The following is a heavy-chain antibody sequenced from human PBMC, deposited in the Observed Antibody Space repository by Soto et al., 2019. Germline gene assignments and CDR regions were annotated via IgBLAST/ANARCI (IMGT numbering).Heavy chain of an antibody. D-gene: IGHD6-13*01. Sequence: GGSLRLSCAASGFTFTNYWMTWVRQAPGRGLEWVANIKKDGSEKHYVDSVKGRFTISRDNAKNSLYLQINSLRAEDTAVYYGARESWGPEYWGQRTSVTVSS. V-gene: IGHV3-7*03. J-gene: IGHJ1*01. CDR1: GFTFTNYW. CDR2: IKKDGSEK. CDR3: ARESWGPEY.